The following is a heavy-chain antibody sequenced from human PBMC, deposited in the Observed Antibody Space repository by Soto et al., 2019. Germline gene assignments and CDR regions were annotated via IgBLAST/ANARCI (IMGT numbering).Heavy chain of an antibody. J-gene: IGHJ4*02. CDR1: GGSMRNYY. CDR3: AREYAFSSDY. D-gene: IGHD2-2*01. V-gene: IGHV4-59*01. CDR2: IHDSGIT. Sequence: SETLSLTCSVSGGSMRNYYWSWIRQPPGKGLEWIGYIHDSGITDYNPSLKRRATISIDTFRNQISLNLHSVTAADTAVYYCAREYAFSSDYWGQGTVVTVSS.